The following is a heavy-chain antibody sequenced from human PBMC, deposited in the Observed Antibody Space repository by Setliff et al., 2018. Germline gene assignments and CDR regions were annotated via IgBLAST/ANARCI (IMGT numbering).Heavy chain of an antibody. J-gene: IGHJ6*03. V-gene: IGHV3-30*03. D-gene: IGHD3-3*02. CDR2: ISYDSRNE. Sequence: GGSLRLSCAASGFNFGAYVMHWVRQAPGKGLEWVALISYDSRNEYYADTLEGRFTISRDNSRNTLYLQMNSLRGEDTAVYYCARDRIGPFLSYMDAWGKGTTVTVSS. CDR3: ARDRIGPFLSYMDA. CDR1: GFNFGAYV.